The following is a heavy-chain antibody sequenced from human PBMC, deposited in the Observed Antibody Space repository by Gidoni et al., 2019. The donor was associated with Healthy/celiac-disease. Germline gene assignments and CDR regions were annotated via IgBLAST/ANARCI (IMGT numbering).Heavy chain of an antibody. CDR2: INPSGGST. D-gene: IGHD5-12*01. J-gene: IGHJ4*02. V-gene: IGHV1-46*01. Sequence: PAQGLEWMGIINPSGGSTRYAQKLQGRVTMTRDTSTSTVYMELRSLRSEDTAVYYCARGPVGWLRSYFDYWGQGTLVTVSS. CDR3: ARGPVGWLRSYFDY.